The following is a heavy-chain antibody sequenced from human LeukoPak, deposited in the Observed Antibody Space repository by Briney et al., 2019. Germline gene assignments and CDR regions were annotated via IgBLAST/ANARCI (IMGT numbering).Heavy chain of an antibody. CDR2: LFSNGAT. V-gene: IGHV3-53*01. CDR3: AKTRPGGSYDH. D-gene: IGHD1-26*01. J-gene: IGHJ5*02. Sequence: GGSLRLXCAASGFAVNNNFMSWVRQPPGKGLEWISVLFSNGATYYLDSVKDRFTISRDDSKNIVYLQLDTLRGEDTAIYYCAKTRPGGSYDHWGRGTLVTVSS. CDR1: GFAVNNNF.